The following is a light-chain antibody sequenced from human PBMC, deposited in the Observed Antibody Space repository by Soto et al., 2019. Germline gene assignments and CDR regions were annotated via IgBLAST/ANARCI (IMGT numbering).Light chain of an antibody. J-gene: IGKJ5*01. CDR1: QSVSSS. V-gene: IGKV3-15*01. Sequence: DMVMTQSPATLSVSPGERATLSCRASQSVSSSLAWYRQRPGQAPRLVIYDTSTRATGVPARFSGSGSGTEFTLTISSLQSEDFGVYYCQQYNDWFSITFGQGTRLEIK. CDR3: QQYNDWFSIT. CDR2: DTS.